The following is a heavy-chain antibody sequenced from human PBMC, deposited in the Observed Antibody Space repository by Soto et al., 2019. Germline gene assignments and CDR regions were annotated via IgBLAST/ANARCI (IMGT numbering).Heavy chain of an antibody. Sequence: EVQLLESGGGLVQPGGSLRLSCAASGFTFSSYAMSWVRQAPGKGLEWVSAISGSGGSTYYADSVKGRFTISRDNSKNTLYLQINSVRAEDTAVYYCANTPIVGATNPPRVFDYWGQGTLVTVSS. V-gene: IGHV3-23*01. D-gene: IGHD1-26*01. CDR2: ISGSGGST. J-gene: IGHJ4*02. CDR3: ANTPIVGATNPPRVFDY. CDR1: GFTFSSYA.